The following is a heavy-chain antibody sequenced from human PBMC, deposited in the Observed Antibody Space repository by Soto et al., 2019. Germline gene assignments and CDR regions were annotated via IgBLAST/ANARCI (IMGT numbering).Heavy chain of an antibody. CDR1: GGSISSGGYY. Sequence: PSETLSLTCTVSGGSISSGGYYWSWIRQHPGKGLEWIGYIYYSGSTYYNPSLKSRVTISVDTSKNQFSLKLSSVTAADTAVYYCARDSGLGRIAARPSRWFDPWGQGTLVTVSS. D-gene: IGHD6-6*01. V-gene: IGHV4-31*03. J-gene: IGHJ5*02. CDR2: IYYSGST. CDR3: ARDSGLGRIAARPSRWFDP.